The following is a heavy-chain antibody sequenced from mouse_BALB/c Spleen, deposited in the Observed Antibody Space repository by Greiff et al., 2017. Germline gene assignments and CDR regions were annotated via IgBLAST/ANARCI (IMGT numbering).Heavy chain of an antibody. CDR3: ARDYGSSYLDWFAY. D-gene: IGHD1-1*01. J-gene: IGHJ3*01. V-gene: IGHV5-9-3*01. CDR2: ISSGGSYT. Sequence: EVKLVESGGGLVKPGGSLKLSCAASGFTFSSYAMSWVRQTPEKRLEWVATISSGGSYTYYPDSVKGRFTISRDNAKNTLYLQMSSLRSEDTAMYYCARDYGSSYLDWFAYWGQGTLVTVSA. CDR1: GFTFSSYA.